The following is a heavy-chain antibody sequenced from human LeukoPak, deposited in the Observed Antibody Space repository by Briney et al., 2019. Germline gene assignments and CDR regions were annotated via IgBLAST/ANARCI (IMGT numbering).Heavy chain of an antibody. CDR2: IDRSGGST. V-gene: IGHV3-23*01. D-gene: IGHD4-17*01. J-gene: IGHJ5*01. CDR1: GFSFNIYA. CDR3: ARGSHGEHDS. Sequence: GDSLRLSCAASGFSFNIYAMSWVLQAPGKGLEWVAAIDRSGGSTFYADSVKGRFTISKDNSKNTLYLQINSLRVDDTAIYYCARGSHGEHDSWGQGTLVTVSS.